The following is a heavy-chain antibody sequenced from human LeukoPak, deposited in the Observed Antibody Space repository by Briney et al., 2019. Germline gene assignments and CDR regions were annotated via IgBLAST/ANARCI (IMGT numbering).Heavy chain of an antibody. CDR3: ARDEVYGEQYYFDY. J-gene: IGHJ4*02. CDR2: ISSSSTYI. CDR1: GYTFSTYP. Sequence: PGGSLRLSCAASGYTFSTYPMNWVRQAPAKGLEWVSSISSSSTYIYYADSVKGRFTISRDNAKNSLYLQMNSLRAEDTAVYYCARDEVYGEQYYFDYWGQGTLVTVSS. V-gene: IGHV3-21*01. D-gene: IGHD4/OR15-4a*01.